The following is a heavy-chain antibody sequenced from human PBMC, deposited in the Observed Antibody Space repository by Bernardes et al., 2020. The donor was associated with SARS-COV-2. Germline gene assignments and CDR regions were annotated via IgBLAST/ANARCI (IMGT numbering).Heavy chain of an antibody. CDR2: INHRGST. CDR1: GESFSGYY. D-gene: IGHD1-26*01. J-gene: IGHJ4*02. Sequence: SETLSLTCAVYGESFSGYYWSWIRQPPGKGLEWIGEINHRGSTNYNPSLKSRVTISVDTSKNQFSLKVSSVTAADTAVYHCARVKVDIRRAGYCFDYWGQGTLVTVSS. CDR3: ARVKVDIRRAGYCFDY. V-gene: IGHV4-34*01.